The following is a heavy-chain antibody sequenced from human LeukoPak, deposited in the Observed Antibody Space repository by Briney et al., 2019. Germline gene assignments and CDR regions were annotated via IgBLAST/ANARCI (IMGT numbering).Heavy chain of an antibody. CDR2: VSLAGRT. CDR3: SRESGPFCPFGH. Sequence: PSGTLSLTCGVPGGSITTTNYWSWVRQPAGGGLEWIGEVSLAGRTRYNPSLKNRVNISIDESKNHLYLNLASVTAADTAVYYCSRESGPFCPFGHWGQGTLVAVTS. V-gene: IGHV4-4*02. D-gene: IGHD1-26*01. CDR1: GGSITTTNY. J-gene: IGHJ4*02.